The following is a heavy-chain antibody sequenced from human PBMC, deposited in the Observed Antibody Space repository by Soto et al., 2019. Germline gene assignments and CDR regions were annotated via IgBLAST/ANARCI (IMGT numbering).Heavy chain of an antibody. CDR3: ARVVVVVVAARPYYYYYYMDV. V-gene: IGHV4-34*01. Sequence: SETQCLTSAVEDGYFRGYDWSWIRQPPGKGLEWIGEINHSGSTNYNPSLKSRVTISVDTSKNQFSLKLSSVTAADTAVYYCARVVVVVVAARPYYYYYYMDVWGKGTTVTVSS. D-gene: IGHD2-15*01. CDR2: INHSGST. J-gene: IGHJ6*03. CDR1: DGYFRGYD.